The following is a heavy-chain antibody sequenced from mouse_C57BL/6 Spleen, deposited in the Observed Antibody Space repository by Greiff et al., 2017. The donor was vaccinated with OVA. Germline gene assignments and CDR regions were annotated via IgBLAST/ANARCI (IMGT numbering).Heavy chain of an antibody. J-gene: IGHJ4*01. CDR3: TRDYGSSLDYYAMDY. Sequence: QVQLQQSGAELVRPGASVTLSCKASGYTFTDYEMHWVKQTPVHGLEWIGAIDPETGGTAYNQKFKGKAILTADKSSSTAYMELRSLTSEDSAVYYWTRDYGSSLDYYAMDYWGQGTSVTVSS. CDR2: IDPETGGT. D-gene: IGHD1-1*01. CDR1: GYTFTDYE. V-gene: IGHV1-15*01.